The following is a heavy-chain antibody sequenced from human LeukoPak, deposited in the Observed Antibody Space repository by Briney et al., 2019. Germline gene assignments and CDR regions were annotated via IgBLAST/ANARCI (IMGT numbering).Heavy chain of an antibody. CDR3: ARVAEIFGVVLYYCMDV. D-gene: IGHD3-3*01. Sequence: GASAKVSCKVSGYTFTGYYMHWVRQAPGQGLGWMGWINPNSGGTNYAQKFQGRVTMTRDTSISTAYMELSRLRSDDTAVYYCARVAEIFGVVLYYCMDVWGKGTTVTVSS. J-gene: IGHJ6*03. CDR2: INPNSGGT. CDR1: GYTFTGYY. V-gene: IGHV1-2*02.